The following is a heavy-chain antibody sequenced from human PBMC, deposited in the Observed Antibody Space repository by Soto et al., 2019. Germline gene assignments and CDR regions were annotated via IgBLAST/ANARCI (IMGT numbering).Heavy chain of an antibody. CDR2: IIPILGIA. J-gene: IGHJ4*02. V-gene: IGHV1-69*08. CDR3: ARDLSMGRGYSYGEYYFAY. D-gene: IGHD5-18*01. Sequence: QVQLVQSGAEVKKPGSSVKVSCKASGGTFSSYTISWVRQAPGQGLEWMGRIIPILGIANYAQKFQGRVTITAYTSTSTAYMELSSLRSEDTAVYYCARDLSMGRGYSYGEYYFAYWGQGTLVTVSS. CDR1: GGTFSSYT.